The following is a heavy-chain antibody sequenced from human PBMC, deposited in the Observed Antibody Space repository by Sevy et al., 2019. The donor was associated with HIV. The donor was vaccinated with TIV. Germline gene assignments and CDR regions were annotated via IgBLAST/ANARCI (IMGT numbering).Heavy chain of an antibody. V-gene: IGHV3-7*01. CDR2: INQDGSEK. D-gene: IGHD3-10*01. Sequence: GGSLRLSCAASEFTLSRYWMSWVRQAPGKGLEWVANINQDGSEKYYVDSVKGRFTISRDNAENSVYLQMNSLRAEDTALYYCGSGLMRYFDLWGRRTMVTVSS. J-gene: IGHJ2*01. CDR1: EFTLSRYW. CDR3: GSGLMRYFDL.